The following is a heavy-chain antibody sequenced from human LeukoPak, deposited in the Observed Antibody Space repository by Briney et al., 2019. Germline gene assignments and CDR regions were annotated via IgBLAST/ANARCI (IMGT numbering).Heavy chain of an antibody. J-gene: IGHJ4*02. CDR2: INPNSGDT. CDR1: GYTFTGYY. D-gene: IGHD1-26*01. CDR3: ARDQGGSQYYFDY. Sequence: GASVKVSCKASGYTFTGYYMHWVRQAPGQGLEWMGWINPNSGDTNYAQKFQGRVTMTRDTSISTAYMELSRLRSDDTAVYHCARDQGGSQYYFDYWGQGTLVTVSS. V-gene: IGHV1-2*02.